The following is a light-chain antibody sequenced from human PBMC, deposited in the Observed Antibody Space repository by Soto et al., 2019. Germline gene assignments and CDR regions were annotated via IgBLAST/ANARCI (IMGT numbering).Light chain of an antibody. CDR3: QQYKNYSPST. Sequence: DIEMTQSPSTLSASVGDRVTVTCRASQSIGNLLAWYQQKPGKAPNLLISDASNLESGVPSRFSGSGSETEFTLTITSLQPEDFATYYCQQYKNYSPSTLGQGTKLDI. CDR2: DAS. V-gene: IGKV1-5*01. J-gene: IGKJ2*01. CDR1: QSIGNL.